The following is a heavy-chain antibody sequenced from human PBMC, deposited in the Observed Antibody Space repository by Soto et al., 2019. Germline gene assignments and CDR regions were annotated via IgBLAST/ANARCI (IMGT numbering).Heavy chain of an antibody. CDR2: ISYDGSNK. CDR1: GFTFSSYA. V-gene: IGHV3-30-3*01. Sequence: GGSLRLSCAASGFTFSSYAMHWVRQAPGKGLEWVAVISYDGSNKYYADSVKGRFTISRDNSKNTLYLQMNSLRAEDTAVYYCASDNIVLMVYADNRLDYWGQGTLVTVSS. D-gene: IGHD2-8*01. CDR3: ASDNIVLMVYADNRLDY. J-gene: IGHJ4*02.